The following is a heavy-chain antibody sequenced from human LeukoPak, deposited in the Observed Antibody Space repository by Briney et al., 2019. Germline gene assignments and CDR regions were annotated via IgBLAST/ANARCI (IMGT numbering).Heavy chain of an antibody. Sequence: ASVKVSCKASGYTFTNYYMHWVRQAPGQGLEWMGIINPSGGSTSYAQKFQGRVTMTRDMSTSTAYMELSSLRSEDTAVYYCARGIVQKYYGSGSPTDYWGQGTLVTVSS. V-gene: IGHV1-46*01. D-gene: IGHD3-10*01. CDR2: INPSGGST. CDR1: GYTFTNYY. J-gene: IGHJ4*02. CDR3: ARGIVQKYYGSGSPTDY.